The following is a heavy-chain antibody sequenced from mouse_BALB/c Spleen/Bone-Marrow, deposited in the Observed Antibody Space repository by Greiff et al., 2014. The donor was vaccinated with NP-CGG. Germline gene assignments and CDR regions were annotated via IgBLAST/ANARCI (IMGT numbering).Heavy chain of an antibody. V-gene: IGHV1-77*01. D-gene: IGHD2-1*01. CDR3: ARREYGNVGFAY. CDR2: IYPGSGNT. CDR1: GYTFTDYY. Sequence: VQLQQSGAELARPGASVKLSCKASGYTFTDYYINWVKRRTGQGLEWIGEIYPGSGNTYYNEKFKGKATLTADKSSSTAYMQLSSLTSEDSAVYFCARREYGNVGFAYWGQGTLVTVSA. J-gene: IGHJ3*01.